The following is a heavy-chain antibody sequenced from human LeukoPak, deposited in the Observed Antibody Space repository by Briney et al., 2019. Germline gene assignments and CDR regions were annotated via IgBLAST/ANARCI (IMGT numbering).Heavy chain of an antibody. V-gene: IGHV1-69*13. CDR1: GGTFSSYA. Sequence: SVKVSCKASGGTFSSYAISWVRQAPGQGLEWMGGIIPIFGTANYAQKFQGRVTITADESTCTAYMELSSLRSEDTAVYYCASIKDYCNYTPYYYYYMDVWGKGTTVTVSS. CDR3: ASIKDYCNYTPYYYYYMDV. J-gene: IGHJ6*03. CDR2: IIPIFGTA. D-gene: IGHD4-11*01.